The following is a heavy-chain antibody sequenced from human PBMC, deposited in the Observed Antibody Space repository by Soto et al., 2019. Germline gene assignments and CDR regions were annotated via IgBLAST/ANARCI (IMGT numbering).Heavy chain of an antibody. CDR1: GGSISSGGYY. J-gene: IGHJ4*02. Sequence: SETLSLTCTVSGGSISSGGYYWSWIRQHPGKGLEWIGYIYYSGSTYYNPSLKSRVTISVDTSKNQFSLKLSSVTAADTAVYYCARESGRVSSSGFDYWGQGTLVTVSS. CDR3: ARESGRVSSSGFDY. D-gene: IGHD6-6*01. CDR2: IYYSGST. V-gene: IGHV4-31*03.